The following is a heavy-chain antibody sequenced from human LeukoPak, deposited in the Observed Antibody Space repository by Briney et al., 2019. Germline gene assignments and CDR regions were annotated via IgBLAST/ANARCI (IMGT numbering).Heavy chain of an antibody. CDR3: ARVRYTMLQGRGKNYYMDV. D-gene: IGHD3-10*01. Sequence: SETLSLTCTVSGGSISSGGYYWSWIRQHPGKGLEWIGYIYYSGGTYYNPSLKSRVTISVDTSKNQFSLKLSSVTAADTAVYYCARVRYTMLQGRGKNYYMDVWGKGTTVTVSS. CDR2: IYYSGGT. V-gene: IGHV4-31*03. CDR1: GGSISSGGYY. J-gene: IGHJ6*03.